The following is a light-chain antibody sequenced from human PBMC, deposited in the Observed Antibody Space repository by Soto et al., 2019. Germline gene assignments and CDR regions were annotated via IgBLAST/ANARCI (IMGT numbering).Light chain of an antibody. Sequence: NFMLTRPHSVSESPGKTLTISCTRSSGGIVSNYVQWYQQRPGSSPTTVIYEDNQRPSGVPDRFSGSIDSSSNSASLTISGLKTEDKADYYCQSYDSSNWVFGGGTKVTVL. CDR1: SGGIVSNY. J-gene: IGLJ2*01. V-gene: IGLV6-57*01. CDR2: EDN. CDR3: QSYDSSNWV.